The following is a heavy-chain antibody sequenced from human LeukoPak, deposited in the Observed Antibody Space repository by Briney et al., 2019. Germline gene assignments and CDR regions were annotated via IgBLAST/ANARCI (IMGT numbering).Heavy chain of an antibody. J-gene: IGHJ4*02. V-gene: IGHV4-39*01. D-gene: IGHD2-15*01. CDR1: GGSISSSIYY. CDR3: ATSGPWTSDY. Sequence: SETLSLTCTVSGGSISSSIYYWGWIRQPPGKGLEWIGSIYYSGNIYYDPSLKSRVIISVDTSKNQFFLRLSSVTAADTAVYYCATSGPWTSDYWGQGTLATVSS. CDR2: IYYSGNI.